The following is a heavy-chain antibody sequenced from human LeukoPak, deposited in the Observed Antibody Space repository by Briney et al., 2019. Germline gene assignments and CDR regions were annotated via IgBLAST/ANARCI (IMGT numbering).Heavy chain of an antibody. D-gene: IGHD2-2*01. CDR1: GGSISSSSYY. Sequence: SETLSLTCTVSGGSISSSSYYWGWIRQPPGKGLEWIGSIYYSGSTYYNPSLKSRVTISVDTSKNQFSLKLSSVTAADTAVYYCARHVVVPAAHSSWFDPWGQGTLVTVSS. CDR3: ARHVVVPAAHSSWFDP. J-gene: IGHJ5*02. V-gene: IGHV4-39*01. CDR2: IYYSGST.